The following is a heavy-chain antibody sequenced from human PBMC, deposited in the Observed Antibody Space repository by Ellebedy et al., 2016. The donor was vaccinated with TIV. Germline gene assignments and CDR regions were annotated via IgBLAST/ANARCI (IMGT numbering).Heavy chain of an antibody. J-gene: IGHJ4*02. Sequence: AASVKVSCKASGYTFSDYYIHWVRQAPGQGLEWMGWINPNSGGTNSPQRFQGRVTMTRDTSINTVYMELRSLRSDDTAVYFCARDSSSWYRALDRGVAEYWGQGTQVTVSS. D-gene: IGHD6-13*01. V-gene: IGHV1-2*02. CDR3: ARDSSSWYRALDRGVAEY. CDR1: GYTFSDYY. CDR2: INPNSGGT.